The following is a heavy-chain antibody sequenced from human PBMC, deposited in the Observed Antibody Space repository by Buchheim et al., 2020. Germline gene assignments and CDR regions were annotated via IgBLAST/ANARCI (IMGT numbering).Heavy chain of an antibody. CDR3: ACSTGSWKVDY. Sequence: QVQLQESGPGLVKPSGTLSLTCAVSGGSISSANWWYWVRQPPGKGLEWIGEISYSGRTIYTPSLKSRVTISRNATKNLFSLKLTSVTAADTAVYYCACSTGSWKVDYWGQGTL. CDR2: ISYSGRT. CDR1: GGSISSANW. J-gene: IGHJ4*02. V-gene: IGHV4-4*02. D-gene: IGHD3-9*01.